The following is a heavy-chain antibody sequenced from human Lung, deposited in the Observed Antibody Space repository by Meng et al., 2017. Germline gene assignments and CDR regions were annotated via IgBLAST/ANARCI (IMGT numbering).Heavy chain of an antibody. CDR2: ISSSSSYI. V-gene: IGHV3-21*01. CDR1: GFTFSSYS. Sequence: VRLVDSGGGLFKPGGTLRLTCAASGFTFSSYSMNWVRQAPGKGLEWVSSISSSSSYIYYADSVKGRFTISRDNAKNSLYLQMNSLRAEDTAVYYCARERGTSDYWGQGTLVTVSS. D-gene: IGHD1-7*01. J-gene: IGHJ4*02. CDR3: ARERGTSDY.